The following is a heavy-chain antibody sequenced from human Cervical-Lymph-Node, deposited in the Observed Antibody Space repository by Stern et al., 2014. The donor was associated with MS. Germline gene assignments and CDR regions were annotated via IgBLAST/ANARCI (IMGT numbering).Heavy chain of an antibody. CDR3: AKDKYTNPSYFDH. J-gene: IGHJ4*02. Sequence: EVQLVESGGGLVQPGRSLRLSCAASGFNFDDYAMHWVRPVPGKGLEWVSGINWNSRTLDYADSVKGRFTISRDNAKNSLYLQMNSLRVEDTAVYYCAKDKYTNPSYFDHWGQGALVTVSS. CDR2: INWNSRTL. CDR1: GFNFDDYA. D-gene: IGHD2-8*01. V-gene: IGHV3-9*01.